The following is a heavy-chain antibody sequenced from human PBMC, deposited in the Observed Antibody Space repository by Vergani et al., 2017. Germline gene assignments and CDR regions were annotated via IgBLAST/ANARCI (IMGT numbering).Heavy chain of an antibody. CDR1: GGSLSRGSYY. CDR3: ARGRWLQSLDY. D-gene: IGHD5-24*01. CDR2: IYTSGST. J-gene: IGHJ4*02. V-gene: IGHV4-61*02. Sequence: QVQLQESGPGLVKPSQTLSLTCTVSGGSLSRGSYYWSWIRQPAGKGLEWIGRIYTSGSTNYNPSLKNRVTISVDTSKNQFSLNLSPVTAADTAVYYCARGRWLQSLDYWGQGTLVTVSS.